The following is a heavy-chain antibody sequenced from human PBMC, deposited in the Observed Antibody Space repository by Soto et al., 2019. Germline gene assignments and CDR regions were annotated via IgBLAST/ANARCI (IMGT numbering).Heavy chain of an antibody. CDR1: GYTFTSYG. Sequence: ASVKVSCKASGYTFTSYGISWVRQAPGQGLEWMGWISAYNGNTNYAQKLQGRVTMTTDTSTSTAYMELRSLRSDDTAVYYCARTGVYHDFWSGYYLGTTDEYYYYYYMDVWGKGTTVTVSS. D-gene: IGHD3-3*01. J-gene: IGHJ6*03. CDR3: ARTGVYHDFWSGYYLGTTDEYYYYYYMDV. V-gene: IGHV1-18*01. CDR2: ISAYNGNT.